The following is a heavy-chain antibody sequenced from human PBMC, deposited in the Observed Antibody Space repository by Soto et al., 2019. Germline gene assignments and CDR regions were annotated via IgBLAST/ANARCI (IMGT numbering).Heavy chain of an antibody. CDR1: GYDFTTYG. V-gene: IGHV1-18*01. J-gene: IGHJ4*02. D-gene: IGHD1-1*01. CDR3: ARGRYGDY. CDR2: ISAHNGNT. Sequence: QVHLVQSGAEVKKPGASVKVSCKGSGYDFTTYGITWVRQAPGQGLEWMAWISAHNGNTDYARKLQGRVTVTRDTSTSTAYRELRSLRSDDTAMYYCARGRYGDYWGQGALVTVSS.